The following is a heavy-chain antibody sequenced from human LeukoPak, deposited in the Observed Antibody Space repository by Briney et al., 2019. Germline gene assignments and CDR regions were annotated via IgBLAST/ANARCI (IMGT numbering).Heavy chain of an antibody. D-gene: IGHD3-22*01. CDR2: IYYSGST. CDR1: GGSISSSSYW. V-gene: IGHV4-39*01. Sequence: SETLSLTCTVSGGSISSSSYWWGWIRQPPGKGLEWIANIYYSGSTHYNPSLKSRVSISIEKSKNQFSLKLSSVTAADTAVYYCARNYYESSGYYPWNFDYWGQGTLVTVSS. J-gene: IGHJ4*02. CDR3: ARNYYESSGYYPWNFDY.